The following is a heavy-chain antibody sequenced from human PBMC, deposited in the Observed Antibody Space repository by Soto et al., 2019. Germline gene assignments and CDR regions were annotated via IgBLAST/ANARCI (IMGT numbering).Heavy chain of an antibody. CDR2: IYYSGST. CDR1: GGSISSYY. D-gene: IGHD1-20*01. Sequence: PSETLSLTCTVSGGSISSYYWSWIRHPPGKGLEWIGYIYYSGSTNYNPSLKSRVTISVDTSKNQFSLKLSSVTAADTAVYYCARPTYNSGSPFDYWGQGTLVTVSS. CDR3: ARPTYNSGSPFDY. V-gene: IGHV4-59*01. J-gene: IGHJ4*02.